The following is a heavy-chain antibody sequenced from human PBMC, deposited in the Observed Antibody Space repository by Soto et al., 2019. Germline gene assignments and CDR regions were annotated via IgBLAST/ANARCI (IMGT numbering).Heavy chain of an antibody. J-gene: IGHJ4*02. CDR1: VFTFSSYG. CDR2: ISYDGSNK. CDR3: AKAGQPSLLSYFDY. D-gene: IGHD3-10*01. Sequence: GGPLRVSCAASVFTFSSYGMHRVRQAPGKGLEWVAVISYDGSNKYYADSVKGRFTISRDNSKNTLYLQMNSLRAEDTAVYYCAKAGQPSLLSYFDYWGQGTLVTVSS. V-gene: IGHV3-30*18.